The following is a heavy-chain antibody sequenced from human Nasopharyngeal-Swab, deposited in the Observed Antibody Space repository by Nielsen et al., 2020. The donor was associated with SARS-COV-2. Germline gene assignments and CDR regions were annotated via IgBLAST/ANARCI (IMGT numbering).Heavy chain of an antibody. CDR3: ARDGLDYDFWSAYFMDV. CDR1: GFTFNNYN. V-gene: IGHV3-21*01. D-gene: IGHD3-3*01. CDR2: ISSSSSYI. J-gene: IGHJ6*02. Sequence: GESLKLSCAASGFTFNNYNFNWVRQAPGKGLERVSSISSSSSYIYYADSVKGRFTISRDNAKNSLYLQMNSLRAEDTAVYYCARDGLDYDFWSAYFMDVWGQGTTVTVSS.